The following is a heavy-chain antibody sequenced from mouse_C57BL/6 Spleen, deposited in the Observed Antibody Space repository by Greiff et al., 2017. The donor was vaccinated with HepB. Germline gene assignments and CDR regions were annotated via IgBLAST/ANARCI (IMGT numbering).Heavy chain of an antibody. J-gene: IGHJ4*01. CDR1: GYSITSGYY. D-gene: IGHD4-1*01. CDR3: ARDTGHAMDY. V-gene: IGHV3-6*01. Sequence: EVKLLESGPGLVKPSQSLSLTCSVTGYSITSGYYWNWIRQFPGNKLEWMGYISYDGSNNYNPSLKNRISITRDTSKNQFFLKLNSVTTEDTATYYCARDTGHAMDYWGQGTSVTVSS. CDR2: ISYDGSN.